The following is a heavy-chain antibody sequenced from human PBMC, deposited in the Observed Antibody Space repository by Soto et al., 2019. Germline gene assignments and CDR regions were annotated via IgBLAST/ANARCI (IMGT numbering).Heavy chain of an antibody. V-gene: IGHV1-69*02. Sequence: QVQLVQSGAEVKRPGSSVKVSCKASGDTFNFYSINWVRLAPGVGLEWVGRVNPILSMSNYAQRFQGRVTMTADKSTSTAYMELRSLRSEDTAIYYCASSYGSGYRAFDYWGQGALVTVSS. CDR3: ASSYGSGYRAFDY. D-gene: IGHD3-10*01. J-gene: IGHJ4*02. CDR2: VNPILSMS. CDR1: GDTFNFYS.